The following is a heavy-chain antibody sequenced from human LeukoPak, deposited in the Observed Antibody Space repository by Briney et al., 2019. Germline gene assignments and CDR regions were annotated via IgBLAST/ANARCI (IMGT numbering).Heavy chain of an antibody. CDR2: ISGGGDNT. CDR1: GFTFSSYG. V-gene: IGHV3-23*01. Sequence: GGSLRLSCAASGFTFSSYGMHWVRQAPGKGLEWVSSISGGGDNTYYAESVKGRFTISRDNSKNTLFLQMNSLRAEDTAVFYCAKRSGYTTGWFFDFWGQGTLVTVSS. D-gene: IGHD6-19*01. J-gene: IGHJ4*02. CDR3: AKRSGYTTGWFFDF.